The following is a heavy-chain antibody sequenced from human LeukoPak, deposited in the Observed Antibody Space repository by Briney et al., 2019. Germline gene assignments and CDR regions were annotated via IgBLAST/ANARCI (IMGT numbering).Heavy chain of an antibody. CDR2: ISYDGSNK. V-gene: IGHV3-30*03. Sequence: PGKSLRLSCAASGFVFSDFGMLWVRQAPVKGLEWVAFISYDGSNKNYADSVKGRFTISRDNAKTSLYLQMNSLRAEDTAVYYCARLISNNDGFDFWGQGTLVTVSS. CDR1: GFVFSDFG. D-gene: IGHD1/OR15-1a*01. J-gene: IGHJ4*02. CDR3: ARLISNNDGFDF.